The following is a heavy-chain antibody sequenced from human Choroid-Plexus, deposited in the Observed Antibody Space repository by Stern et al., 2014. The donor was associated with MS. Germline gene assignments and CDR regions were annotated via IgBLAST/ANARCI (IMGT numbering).Heavy chain of an antibody. CDR3: TTVPPRGNTYGWVDG. V-gene: IGHV3-15*01. J-gene: IGHJ4*02. CDR1: GFTFSNAW. CDR2: IKSKTDGGTT. D-gene: IGHD5-18*01. Sequence: EVQLVESGGGLVKPGGSLRLSCAASGFTFSNAWMSWVRQAPGKGLEWVGRIKSKTDGGTTDYAAPLKGRFTISRDDSKNTLLLQMNSLKTEDSAVYYCTTVPPRGNTYGWVDGWGQGTLVTVSS.